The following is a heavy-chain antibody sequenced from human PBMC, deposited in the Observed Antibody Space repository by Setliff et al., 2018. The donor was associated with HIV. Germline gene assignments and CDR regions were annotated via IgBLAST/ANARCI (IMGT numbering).Heavy chain of an antibody. V-gene: IGHV1-69*13. Sequence: SVKVSCKTSGGIFVHYAISWVRQAPGQGLEWMGGIIPFFGTALYAPKFQGRVTITANESTSTAYMELSSLRSEDTAVYYCARERRSGSYGGRDAFDIWGQGTMVTVSS. D-gene: IGHD1-26*01. J-gene: IGHJ3*02. CDR2: IIPFFGTA. CDR1: GGIFVHYA. CDR3: ARERRSGSYGGRDAFDI.